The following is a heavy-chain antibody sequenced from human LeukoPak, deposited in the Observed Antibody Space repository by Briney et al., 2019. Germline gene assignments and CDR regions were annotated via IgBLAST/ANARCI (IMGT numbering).Heavy chain of an antibody. D-gene: IGHD6-19*01. V-gene: IGHV1-2*06. J-gene: IGHJ6*03. Sequence: ASVKVSCKASGYTFTGYYMHWVRQAPGQGLEWMGRINPNSGGTNYAQKFQGRVTMTRDTSISTAYMELSRLRSDDTAVYYCATYSSGWRYYYYCYMDVWGKGTTATVSS. CDR3: ATYSSGWRYYYYCYMDV. CDR2: INPNSGGT. CDR1: GYTFTGYY.